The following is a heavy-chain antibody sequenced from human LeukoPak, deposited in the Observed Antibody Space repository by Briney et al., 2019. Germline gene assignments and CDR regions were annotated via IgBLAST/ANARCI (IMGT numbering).Heavy chain of an antibody. CDR1: GFTFDDYG. Sequence: GGSLRLSCAASGFTFDDYGMSWVRQAPGKGLEWVSGINWNGGSTGYVDSVKGRFTISRDNAKNSLYLQMNSLRAEDTALYYCARSYSSSWYDWFDPWGQGTLVTVSS. V-gene: IGHV3-20*04. J-gene: IGHJ5*02. D-gene: IGHD6-13*01. CDR3: ARSYSSSWYDWFDP. CDR2: INWNGGST.